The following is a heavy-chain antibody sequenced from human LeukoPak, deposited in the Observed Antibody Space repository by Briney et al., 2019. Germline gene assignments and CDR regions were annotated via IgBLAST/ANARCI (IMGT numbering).Heavy chain of an antibody. J-gene: IGHJ4*02. CDR2: ISYDGSNK. CDR3: ARAKPKNMVRGLIMRRESRYYFDY. D-gene: IGHD3-10*01. CDR1: GFTFSSYG. V-gene: IGHV3-30*03. Sequence: GGSLRLSCAASGFTFSSYGMHWVRQAPGKGLEWVAVISYDGSNKYYADSVKGRFTISRDNSKSTLYTQMNSLRAEDTAVYYCARAKPKNMVRGLIMRRESRYYFDYWGQGTLVTVSS.